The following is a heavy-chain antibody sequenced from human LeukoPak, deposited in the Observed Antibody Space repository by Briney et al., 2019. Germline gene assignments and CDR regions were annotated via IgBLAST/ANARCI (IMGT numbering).Heavy chain of an antibody. D-gene: IGHD4-17*01. CDR1: GGSISSYY. CDR2: IYTSGST. CDR3: AREDGYYGDYNWFDP. V-gene: IGHV4-4*07. Sequence: SETLSLTCGVSGGSISSYYWSWIRQPAGKGLEWIGRIYTSGSTNYNPSLKSRVTMSVDTSKNQFSLKLSSVTAADTAVYYCAREDGYYGDYNWFDPWGQGTLVTVSS. J-gene: IGHJ5*02.